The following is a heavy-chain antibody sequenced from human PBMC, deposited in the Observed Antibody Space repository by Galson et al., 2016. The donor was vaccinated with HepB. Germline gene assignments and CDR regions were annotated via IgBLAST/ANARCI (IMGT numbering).Heavy chain of an antibody. D-gene: IGHD3-3*01. Sequence: SLRLSCAASGFSISTYTMNWVRQAPGKGLEWISYISSSSANVDYADSVKGRFTISRENAKNSLYLQMNSLRAEDTAVYYCARDRSRFSSGYYTGARDVFAIWGQGTVVTVSS. CDR2: ISSSSANV. V-gene: IGHV3-21*01. CDR3: ARDRSRFSSGYYTGARDVFAI. J-gene: IGHJ3*02. CDR1: GFSISTYT.